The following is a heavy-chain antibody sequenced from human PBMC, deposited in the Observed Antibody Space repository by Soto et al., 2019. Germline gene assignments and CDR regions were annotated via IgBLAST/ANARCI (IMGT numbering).Heavy chain of an antibody. CDR2: ISYDGSNK. CDR3: ARDGGYQLLSSNYFDY. V-gene: IGHV3-30-3*01. Sequence: GGSLRLSCAASGFTFSSYAMHWVRQAPGKGLEWVAVISYDGSNKYYADSVKGRFTISRDNSKNTLYLQMNSLRAEDTAVYYCARDGGYQLLSSNYFDYWGQGTLVTVSS. D-gene: IGHD2-2*01. J-gene: IGHJ4*02. CDR1: GFTFSSYA.